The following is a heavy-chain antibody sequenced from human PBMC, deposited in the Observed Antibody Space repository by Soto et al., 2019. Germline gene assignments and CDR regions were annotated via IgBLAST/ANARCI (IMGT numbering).Heavy chain of an antibody. CDR3: VRPLHSTSWYNFDY. D-gene: IGHD6-13*01. CDR2: ISNDGSNK. V-gene: IGHV3-30*09. CDR1: GFAFSYYA. Sequence: GGSLRLSCATSGFAFSYYAMYWVRQAPGKGLGWVAHISNDGSNKLYADSVKGRFAVSRDNSKNTLYLHMNSLRPDDTALYYCVRPLHSTSWYNFDYWGQGTLVTVSS. J-gene: IGHJ4*02.